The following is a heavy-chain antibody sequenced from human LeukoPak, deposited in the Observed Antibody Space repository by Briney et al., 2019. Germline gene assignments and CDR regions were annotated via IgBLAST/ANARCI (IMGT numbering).Heavy chain of an antibody. D-gene: IGHD3-10*01. Sequence: ASVKVSCKTSGYPFSNYDINWVRQATGQGLEWMGIINPSGGSTSYAQKFQGRVTMTRDTSTSTVYMELSSLRSEDTAVYYCARDPMVRGVGARVNWFDPWGQGTLVTVSS. CDR1: GYPFSNYD. CDR2: INPSGGST. CDR3: ARDPMVRGVGARVNWFDP. V-gene: IGHV1-46*01. J-gene: IGHJ5*02.